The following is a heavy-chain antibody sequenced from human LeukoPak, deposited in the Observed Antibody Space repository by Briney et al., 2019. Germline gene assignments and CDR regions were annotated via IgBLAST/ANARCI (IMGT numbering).Heavy chain of an antibody. J-gene: IGHJ4*02. CDR1: GFNFSDYY. V-gene: IGHV3-11*01. Sequence: GGSLRLSCVGSGFNFSDYYMSWIRQAPGKGLEWISYISPNDVNRYYVDSVKGRFTVSRDNAKNSLFLQMNSLRVEDTAVYYCAGSGFPDDHWGQGTLVTVSS. D-gene: IGHD3-9*01. CDR2: ISPNDVNR. CDR3: AGSGFPDDH.